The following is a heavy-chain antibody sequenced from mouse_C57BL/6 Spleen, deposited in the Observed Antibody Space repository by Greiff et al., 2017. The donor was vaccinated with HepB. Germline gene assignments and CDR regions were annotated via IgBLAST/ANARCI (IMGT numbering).Heavy chain of an antibody. Sequence: EVNLVESGGGLVKPGGSLKLSCAASGFTFSSYAMSWVRQTPEKRLEWVATISDGGSYTYYPDNVKGRFTISRDNAKNNLYLQMSHLKSEDTAMYYCARVLRRYAMDYWGQGTSVTVSS. CDR2: ISDGGSYT. J-gene: IGHJ4*01. CDR3: ARVLRRYAMDY. CDR1: GFTFSSYA. D-gene: IGHD2-4*01. V-gene: IGHV5-4*03.